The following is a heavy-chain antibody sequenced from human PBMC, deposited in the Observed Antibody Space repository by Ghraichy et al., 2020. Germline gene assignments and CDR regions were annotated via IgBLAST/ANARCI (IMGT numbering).Heavy chain of an antibody. CDR2: ISGSGSDI. CDR1: GFIFNDHF. V-gene: IGHV3-11*06. CDR3: ERATYYLWGSPWDWFDT. J-gene: IGHJ5*02. Sequence: GGSLRLSCAASGFIFNDHFMSWIRQVPGKGLEWISYISGSGSDIKYADSVKGRFTISRDNAKNILSLQMDILRAEDTAVYYCERATYYLWGSPWDWFDTWGPGILVTVSS. D-gene: IGHD3-16*01.